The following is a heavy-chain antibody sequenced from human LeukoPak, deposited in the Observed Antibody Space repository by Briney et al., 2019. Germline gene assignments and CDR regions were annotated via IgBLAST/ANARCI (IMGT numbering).Heavy chain of an antibody. CDR2: LLYDGNTK. CDR3: ARDHRPEIQYYYMDV. Sequence: GGSPRLSCAASGFSLSNYVMHWVRHAPGKGLEWVAALLYDGNTKHYADSVKGRFTISRDISKNTFYLQMNSLTAEDTAVYYCARDHRPEIQYYYMDVWGKGTTVAVSS. CDR1: GFSLSNYV. V-gene: IGHV3-33*01. J-gene: IGHJ6*03. D-gene: IGHD1-14*01.